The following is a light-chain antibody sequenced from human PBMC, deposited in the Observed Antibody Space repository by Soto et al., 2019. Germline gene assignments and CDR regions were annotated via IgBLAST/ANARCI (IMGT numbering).Light chain of an antibody. CDR1: SGHSSYA. V-gene: IGLV4-69*01. J-gene: IGLJ2*01. Sequence: QSVLTQSPSASASLGASVKLTCTLSSGHSSYAIAWHQQQPEKGPRYLMKLTSDGSPTKGDGIPDRFSGSSSGAERYLTISSLPSEDEADYYCQTWGTGTVVFGGGTKVTVL. CDR2: LTSDGSP. CDR3: QTWGTGTVV.